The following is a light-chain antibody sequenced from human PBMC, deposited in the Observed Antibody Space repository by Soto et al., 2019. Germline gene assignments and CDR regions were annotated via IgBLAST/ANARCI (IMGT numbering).Light chain of an antibody. V-gene: IGKV3-20*01. CDR2: GAS. J-gene: IGKJ2*01. CDR3: QQYGSSSYT. CDR1: QSVSSTY. Sequence: EIVLTQSPGTLSLSPGERATLSCRASQSVSSTYVAWYQQNPGQAPRLLIYGASSRATGIPDRFSGSGSGTDFTLTISRLEPEDFAVYLCQQYGSSSYTFGQGNKLEIK.